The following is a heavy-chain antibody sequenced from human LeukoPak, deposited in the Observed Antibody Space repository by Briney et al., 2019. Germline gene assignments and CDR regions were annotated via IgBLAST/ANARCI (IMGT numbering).Heavy chain of an antibody. V-gene: IGHV3-43*01. Sequence: PGGSLRLSCAASGVTLAEYTMHSVRQPPGKGLEWVSLVSWDVPSSDYADSVKGRFTISRDNSKKSLYLQMSDLRPEDTALYYCAKDTQRHWLIGPVDYWGQGTLVTVSS. CDR3: AKDTQRHWLIGPVDY. CDR2: VSWDVPSS. J-gene: IGHJ4*02. CDR1: GVTLAEYT. D-gene: IGHD6-19*01.